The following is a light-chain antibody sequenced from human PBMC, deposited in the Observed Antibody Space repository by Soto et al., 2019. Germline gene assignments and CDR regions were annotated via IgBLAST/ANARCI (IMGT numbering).Light chain of an antibody. CDR2: AAS. V-gene: IGKV3-20*01. Sequence: EIVLTQSPGTLSLSPGERATLSCRASQTRSTNSLAWYQQRPGQTPRLLIYAASTRDTDIPDRFNGSGSGTYFALTISRREPEEFAMYYCQQYNHSPLSFGPVPKVDVK. CDR3: QQYNHSPLS. J-gene: IGKJ3*01. CDR1: QTRSTNS.